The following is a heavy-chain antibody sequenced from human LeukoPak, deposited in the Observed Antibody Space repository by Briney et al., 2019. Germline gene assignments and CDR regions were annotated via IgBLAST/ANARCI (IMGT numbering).Heavy chain of an antibody. CDR1: GFTFSDYY. CDR2: ISSSGSTI. V-gene: IGHV3-11*01. D-gene: IGHD3-22*01. CDR3: ARDLSHRYYHSTGYAFDY. J-gene: IGHJ4*02. Sequence: GSLRLSCAASGFTFSDYYMSWIRQAPGKGLEWVSYISSSGSTIYYADSVKGRFTISRDNAKNSLYLQMSSLRSEDTAMYYCARDLSHRYYHSTGYAFDYWGQGTLVTVSS.